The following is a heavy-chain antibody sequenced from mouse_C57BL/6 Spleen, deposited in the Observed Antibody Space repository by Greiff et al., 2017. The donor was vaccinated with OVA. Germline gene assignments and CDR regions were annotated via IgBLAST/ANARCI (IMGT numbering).Heavy chain of an antibody. CDR1: GYTFTSYG. V-gene: IGHV1-81*01. J-gene: IGHJ4*01. Sequence: QVQLKQSGAELARPGASVKLSCKASGYTFTSYGISWVKQRTGQGLEWIGEIYPRSGNTYYNEKFKGKATLTADKSSSTAYMELRSLTSEDSAVYFCAREMELRYDAMDYWGQGTSVTVSS. D-gene: IGHD1-1*01. CDR2: IYPRSGNT. CDR3: AREMELRYDAMDY.